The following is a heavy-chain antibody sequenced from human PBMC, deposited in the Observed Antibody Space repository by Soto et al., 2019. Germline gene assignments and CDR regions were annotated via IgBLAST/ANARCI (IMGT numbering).Heavy chain of an antibody. CDR3: AKSRYSGSWSLDY. CDR2: ISYDGSNK. CDR1: GFTFSSYG. V-gene: IGHV3-30*18. J-gene: IGHJ4*02. D-gene: IGHD6-13*01. Sequence: GGSLRLSCAASGFTFSSYGMHWVRQAPGKGLEWVAVISYDGSNKYYADSVKGRFTISRDNSKNTLYLQMNSLRAEDTAVYYCAKSRYSGSWSLDYWGQGTLVTVSS.